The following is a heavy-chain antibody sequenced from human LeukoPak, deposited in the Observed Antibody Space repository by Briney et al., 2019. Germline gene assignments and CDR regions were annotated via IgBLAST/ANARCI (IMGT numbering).Heavy chain of an antibody. V-gene: IGHV3-30*04. Sequence: PGGSLRLSCAASGFTFSSYAMHWVRQAPGKGLEWVAVISYDGSNKYYADSVKGRFTISRDNSKNTLYLQMNSLRAEDTAVYYCAREGSSGYYYANWGQGTLVTVSS. J-gene: IGHJ4*02. CDR1: GFTFSSYA. D-gene: IGHD3-22*01. CDR3: AREGSSGYYYAN. CDR2: ISYDGSNK.